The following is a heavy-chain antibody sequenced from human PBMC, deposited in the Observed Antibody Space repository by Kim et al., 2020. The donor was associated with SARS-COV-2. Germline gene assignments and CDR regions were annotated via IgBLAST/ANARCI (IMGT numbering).Heavy chain of an antibody. V-gene: IGHV3-23*01. CDR3: AKDRGYSYGRSDAFDI. D-gene: IGHD5-18*01. Sequence: GGSLRLSCAASGFTFSSYAMSWVRQAPGKGLEWVSAISGSGGSTYYADSVKGRFTISRDNSKNTLYLQMNSLRAEDTAEYYCAKDRGYSYGRSDAFDIWGQGTMVTVSS. CDR1: GFTFSSYA. CDR2: ISGSGGST. J-gene: IGHJ3*02.